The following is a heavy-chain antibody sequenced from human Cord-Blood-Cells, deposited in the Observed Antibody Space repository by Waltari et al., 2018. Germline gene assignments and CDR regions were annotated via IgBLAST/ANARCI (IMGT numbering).Heavy chain of an antibody. CDR3: TRVIVGATGLPINDY. J-gene: IGHJ4*02. CDR1: GFTFSGSA. CDR2: IRSKANSYAT. D-gene: IGHD1-26*01. Sequence: EVQLVESGGGLVQPGGSLKLSCAASGFTFSGSAMHWVRQASGKGLEWVGRIRSKANSYATAYAASVKGRFTISRDDAKNTAYLQMNSLKTEDTAVYYCTRVIVGATGLPINDYWGQGTLVTVSS. V-gene: IGHV3-73*02.